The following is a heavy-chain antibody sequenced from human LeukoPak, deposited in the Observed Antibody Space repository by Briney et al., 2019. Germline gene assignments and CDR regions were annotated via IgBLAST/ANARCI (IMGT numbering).Heavy chain of an antibody. V-gene: IGHV4-30-2*01. CDR1: GGSISSGGYY. CDR2: IYHSGST. J-gene: IGHJ3*02. Sequence: SETLSLTCTVSGGSISSGGYYWSWIRQPPGKGLEWIGYIYHSGSTYYNPSLKSRVTISVDRSKNQFSLKLSSVTAADTAVYYCASIQLSVYYAFDIWGQGTMVTVSS. CDR3: ASIQLSVYYAFDI. D-gene: IGHD3-16*02.